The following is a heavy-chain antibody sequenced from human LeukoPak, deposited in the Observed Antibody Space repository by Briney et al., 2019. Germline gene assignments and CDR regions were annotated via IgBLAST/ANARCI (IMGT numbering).Heavy chain of an antibody. CDR1: GFTFSSYA. Sequence: GGSLRLSRAASGFTFSSYAVSWVRQAPGKGLEWVSAISGSGGSTYYADSVKGRFTISRDNSKNTLYLQMNSLRAEDTAVYYCAKVGRGDDYVWGSYQAYWGQGTLVTVSS. V-gene: IGHV3-23*01. J-gene: IGHJ4*02. CDR3: AKVGRGDDYVWGSYQAY. CDR2: ISGSGGST. D-gene: IGHD3-16*02.